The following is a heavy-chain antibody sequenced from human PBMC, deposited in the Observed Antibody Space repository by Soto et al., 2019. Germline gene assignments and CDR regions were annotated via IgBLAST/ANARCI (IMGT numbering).Heavy chain of an antibody. Sequence: PGGSLRLSCAASGFTFSSYSMNWVRQAPGKGLEWVSSISSSSSYIYYADSVKGRFTISRDNAKNSLYLQMNSLRAEDTAVYYCARELYNWNSFDYWGQGILVTVSS. CDR2: ISSSSSYI. CDR3: ARELYNWNSFDY. V-gene: IGHV3-21*01. J-gene: IGHJ4*02. D-gene: IGHD1-20*01. CDR1: GFTFSSYS.